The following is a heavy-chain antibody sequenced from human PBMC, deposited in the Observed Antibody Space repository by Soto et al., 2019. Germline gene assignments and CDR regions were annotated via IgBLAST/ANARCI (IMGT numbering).Heavy chain of an antibody. D-gene: IGHD3-10*01. CDR2: IFSNDEK. V-gene: IGHV2-26*01. Sequence: QVTLKESGPVLVKPTETLTLTCTVSGFSLSNARMGVSWIRQPPGKALEWLAHIFSNDEKSYSTSLKSRLTISKHTSKSQVVLTMTNMDPVDTATYYCARIRLWFGEFGWFDPWGQGTLVTVSS. CDR1: GFSLSNARMG. J-gene: IGHJ5*02. CDR3: ARIRLWFGEFGWFDP.